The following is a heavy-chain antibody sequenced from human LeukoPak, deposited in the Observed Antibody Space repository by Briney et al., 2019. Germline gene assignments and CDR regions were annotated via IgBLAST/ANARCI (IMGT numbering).Heavy chain of an antibody. CDR3: ARQGIAVADTYYYYYMDV. CDR1: GTAIRSGSYY. Sequence: SETLSLTCTVTGTAIRSGSYYWNWIRQAAGKGLEWIGRMYIGGRTTYSPSFKSRVTISLDTTENQFSLRVRSVTAADTAIYYCARQGIAVADTYYYYYMDVWGKGTWVTVSS. D-gene: IGHD6-19*01. V-gene: IGHV4-61*02. J-gene: IGHJ6*03. CDR2: MYIGGRT.